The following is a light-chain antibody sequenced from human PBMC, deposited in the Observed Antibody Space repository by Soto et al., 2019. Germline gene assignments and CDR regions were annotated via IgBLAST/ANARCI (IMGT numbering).Light chain of an antibody. CDR3: QSYDSSLSGSYV. CDR1: SSNIGAGYD. CDR2: NNN. V-gene: IGLV1-40*01. J-gene: IGLJ1*01. Sequence: QPVLRQPPSVSGAPGQRVTISCTGSSSNIGAGYDVHWYQRLPGTAPKVLIYNNNNRPSGVPDRFSGSKSGTSASLAITGLQAEDEADYYCQSYDSSLSGSYVFGTGTKLTVL.